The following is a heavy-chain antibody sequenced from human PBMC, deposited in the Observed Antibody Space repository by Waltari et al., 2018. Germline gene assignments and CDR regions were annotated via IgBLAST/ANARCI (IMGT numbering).Heavy chain of an antibody. CDR3: ARTGKGYYYYYMDV. J-gene: IGHJ6*03. CDR1: GGSFSGYY. CDR2: SNHSGST. V-gene: IGHV4-34*01. Sequence: QVQLQQWGAGLLKPSETLSLTCAVYGGSFSGYYWSWIRQPPGKGLEWIGASNHSGSTNYNPSLKSRVTISVDTSKNQFSLKLSSVTAADTAVYYCARTGKGYYYYYMDVWGKGTTVTISS.